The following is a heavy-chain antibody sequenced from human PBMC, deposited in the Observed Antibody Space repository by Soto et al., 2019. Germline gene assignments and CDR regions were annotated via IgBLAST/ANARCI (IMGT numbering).Heavy chain of an antibody. CDR3: AKRTVGWYFDL. CDR1: GFTFSSYA. D-gene: IGHD4-17*01. J-gene: IGHJ2*01. Sequence: GGSLRLSCGASGFTFSSYAMSWVRQAPGKGLEWVSAISGSGDSTYYADSVKGRFTISRDNSKNTLYLQMNSLRAEDTAVYYCAKRTVGWYFDLWGRGTLVTVSS. V-gene: IGHV3-23*01. CDR2: ISGSGDST.